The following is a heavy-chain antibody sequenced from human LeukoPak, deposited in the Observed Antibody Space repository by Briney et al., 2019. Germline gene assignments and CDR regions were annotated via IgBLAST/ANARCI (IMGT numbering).Heavy chain of an antibody. CDR2: ISLSGSSI. CDR3: ARESFAARWD. CDR1: GFTFSDWY. D-gene: IGHD6-6*01. J-gene: IGHJ4*02. Sequence: GGSLRLSCAASGFTFSDWYMSWIRQTPGKGLEWISYISLSGSSIYYADSVKGRFTISRDNAKNSLYLQMNSLTAEDTAVYYCARESFAARWDWGQGTLVTVSS. V-gene: IGHV3-11*04.